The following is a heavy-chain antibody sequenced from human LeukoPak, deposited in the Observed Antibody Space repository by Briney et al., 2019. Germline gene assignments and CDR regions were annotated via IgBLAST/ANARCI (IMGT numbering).Heavy chain of an antibody. CDR3: ARVGDTDRRWGGDY. J-gene: IGHJ4*02. CDR2: ISSSGSTI. V-gene: IGHV3-11*04. Sequence: PGGSLRLSCTASGFTFSDYYMSWIRQAPGKGLEWVSYISSSGSTISYADSVKGRFTMSRDNAKNSLYLQMNSLRAEDTAVYYCARVGDTDRRWGGDYWGKGTLVTVSS. D-gene: IGHD5-18*01. CDR1: GFTFSDYY.